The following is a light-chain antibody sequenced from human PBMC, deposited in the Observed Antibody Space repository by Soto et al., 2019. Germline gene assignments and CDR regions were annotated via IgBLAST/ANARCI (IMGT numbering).Light chain of an antibody. CDR2: GAS. CDR3: QQYNNWPCT. CDR1: QSVSSN. V-gene: IGKV3-15*01. J-gene: IGKJ1*01. Sequence: EIVMTQSPATLSVSPGERATLSCRASQSVSSNLAWYQQKPGQAPRLLIYGASTRATGIPARFSGSGSGTEFTLTISRLQSEDFAVYYCQQYNNWPCTFGQGTKVELK.